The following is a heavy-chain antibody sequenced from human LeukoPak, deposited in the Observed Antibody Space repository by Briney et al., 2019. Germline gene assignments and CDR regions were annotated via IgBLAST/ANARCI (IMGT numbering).Heavy chain of an antibody. CDR2: IYHGDSDT. CDR1: GYSFTSYW. D-gene: IGHD3-16*01. V-gene: IGHV5-51*01. J-gene: IGHJ3*02. CDR3: ARQRGRATQAFDI. Sequence: RGESLKISCKGSGYSFTSYWIGWVRQMPGKGLEWMGIIYHGDSDTRYSPSFQGQVTISADKSIYTAYLQWSSLRASDTAIYYCARQRGRATQAFDIWGQGTMVTVSS.